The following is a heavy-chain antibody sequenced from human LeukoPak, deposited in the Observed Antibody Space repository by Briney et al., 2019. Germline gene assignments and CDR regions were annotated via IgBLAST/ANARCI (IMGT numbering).Heavy chain of an antibody. D-gene: IGHD6-13*01. CDR3: AKGPTYSIIRTRPYGMDV. Sequence: PGGSLRLSCAASGFTFSSYAMSWVRQAPGKGLEWVSAISGSGGSTYYADSVKGRFTISRDNSKNTLYLQMISLRAEDTAVYYCAKGPTYSIIRTRPYGMDVWGQKTTVTVSS. CDR1: GFTFSSYA. J-gene: IGHJ6*02. CDR2: ISGSGGST. V-gene: IGHV3-23*01.